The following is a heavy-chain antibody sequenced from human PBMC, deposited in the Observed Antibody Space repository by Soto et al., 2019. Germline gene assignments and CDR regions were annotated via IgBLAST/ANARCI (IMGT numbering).Heavy chain of an antibody. CDR2: IHSDGSST. CDR3: ARGDRGAFDL. D-gene: IGHD1-26*01. J-gene: IGHJ3*01. V-gene: IGHV3-74*01. Sequence: EVQLLESVGGLVQPGESLRLSCAASAVTFSYYWMHWVRQAPGMGLVWVSRIHSDGSSTTYADSVKGRFTISRDNARNTLYLQMNSLRAEDTAVYYCARGDRGAFDLWGQGTVLTVSS. CDR1: AVTFSYYW.